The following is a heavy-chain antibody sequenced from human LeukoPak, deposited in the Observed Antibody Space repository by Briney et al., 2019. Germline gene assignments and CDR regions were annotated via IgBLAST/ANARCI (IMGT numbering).Heavy chain of an antibody. J-gene: IGHJ4*02. D-gene: IGHD6-19*01. CDR3: ARRVFSGWGYYFDY. CDR1: GYTFTGYY. V-gene: IGHV1-2*02. CDR2: INPKSGGT. Sequence: VSVKASCKASGYTFTGYYMHWVRQAPGQGLEWMGWINPKSGGTNYAQKFPGRVTMTRDTSISTAYMELSSLRSDDTAIYYCARRVFSGWGYYFDYWGQGTLVTVSS.